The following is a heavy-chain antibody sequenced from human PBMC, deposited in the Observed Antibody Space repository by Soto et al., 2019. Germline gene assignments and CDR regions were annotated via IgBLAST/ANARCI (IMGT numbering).Heavy chain of an antibody. Sequence: QVQLQESGPGLVKPSETLSLTCTVSGDSISSYYWSWIRQPPGKGLEWIGYIYYSGSTNYNPSLKSRVTISVDTSKNQFSLKLNFVTAADTAVYYCARHEAGQQLIFDYWGQGTLVTVSS. CDR2: IYYSGST. V-gene: IGHV4-59*08. D-gene: IGHD6-13*01. CDR3: ARHEAGQQLIFDY. J-gene: IGHJ4*02. CDR1: GDSISSYY.